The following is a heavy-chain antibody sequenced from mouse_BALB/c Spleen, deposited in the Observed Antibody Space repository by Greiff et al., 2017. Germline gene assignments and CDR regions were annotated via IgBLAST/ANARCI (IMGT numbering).Heavy chain of an antibody. CDR2: INPYNDGT. Sequence: VQLKQSGPALVKPGASVKMSCKASGYTFTSYVMHWVKPKPGQGLEWIGYINPYNDGTKYNEKFKGKATLTSDKSSSTAYMELSSLTSEDSAVYYCARWGYGGFYAMDYWGQGTSVTVSS. J-gene: IGHJ4*01. D-gene: IGHD3-1*01. CDR3: ARWGYGGFYAMDY. CDR1: GYTFTSYV. V-gene: IGHV1-14*01.